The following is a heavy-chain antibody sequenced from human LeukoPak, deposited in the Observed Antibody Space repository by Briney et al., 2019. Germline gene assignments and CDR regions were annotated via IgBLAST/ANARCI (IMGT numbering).Heavy chain of an antibody. V-gene: IGHV3-48*03. D-gene: IGHD2-15*01. Sequence: GGSLRLSCAASGFTFSSYEMNWVRQAPGKGLEWVSYISSSGSTIYYADSVKGRFTISRDNAKSSLYLQMNSLRAEDTALYYCARDWVVVAATHGYNWFDPWGQGTLVTVSS. CDR3: ARDWVVVAATHGYNWFDP. CDR1: GFTFSSYE. J-gene: IGHJ5*02. CDR2: ISSSGSTI.